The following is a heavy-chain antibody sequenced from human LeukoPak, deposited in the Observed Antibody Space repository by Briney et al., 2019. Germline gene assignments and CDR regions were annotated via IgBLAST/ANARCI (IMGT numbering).Heavy chain of an antibody. CDR2: IDTAGNA. J-gene: IGHJ4*02. Sequence: GGSLRLSCAASEFTFSSYDMHWVRQATGKGLEWVSTIDTAGNAWYPDSVKGRFTISRENAKTSLNLHMNSQRVGDTAVHYCSRAKMPGIQTASRVNYFDSWGQGTLVTVSA. D-gene: IGHD6-13*01. V-gene: IGHV3-13*01. CDR1: EFTFSSYD. CDR3: SRAKMPGIQTASRVNYFDS.